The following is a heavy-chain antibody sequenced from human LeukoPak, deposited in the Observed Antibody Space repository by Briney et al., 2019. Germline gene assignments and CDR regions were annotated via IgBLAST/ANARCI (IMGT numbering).Heavy chain of an antibody. CDR1: GDSVSSNSVT. D-gene: IGHD3-22*01. CDR3: ARGTGDSCKD. Sequence: QSQTLSLTCAISGDSVSSNSVTWNWIRQSPSRGLEWLGRTYYRSTWYNDYAVSVRGRITVNPDTSKNQFSLHLNSVTPEDTAVYYCARGTGDSCKDWGLGTLVTVSS. V-gene: IGHV6-1*01. J-gene: IGHJ4*02. CDR2: TYYRSTWYN.